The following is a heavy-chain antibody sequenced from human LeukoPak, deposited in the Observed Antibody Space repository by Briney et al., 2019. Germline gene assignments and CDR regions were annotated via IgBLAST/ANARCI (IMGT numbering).Heavy chain of an antibody. V-gene: IGHV3-30*04. D-gene: IGHD6-13*01. CDR1: GFTFSSYA. J-gene: IGHJ4*02. Sequence: PGGSLRLSCAASGFTFSSYAMHWVRQAPGKGLEWVAVISYDGSNKYYADSVKGRFTISRDNSKNTLYLQMNSLRAEDTAVYYCARVGAYSSSWSNFDYWGQGTLVTVSS. CDR3: ARVGAYSSSWSNFDY. CDR2: ISYDGSNK.